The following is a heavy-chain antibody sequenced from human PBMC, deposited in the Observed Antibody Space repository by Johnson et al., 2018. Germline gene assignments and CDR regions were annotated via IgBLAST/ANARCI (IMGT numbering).Heavy chain of an antibody. CDR1: GGSISTYY. Sequence: QVQLVESGPGLVKPSETLSLTCTVSGGSISTYYWSWIRQPPGKGLEWIGYIYFTGSTNYNPSLESRVTISVDTSNKQFSLKQRSVTAADTAVYYCARQYSASSALSRYGLHYDPYYTDVWGKGTTVTVSS. J-gene: IGHJ6*03. V-gene: IGHV4-59*01. CDR3: ARQYSASSALSRYGLHYDPYYTDV. D-gene: IGHD6-6*01. CDR2: IYFTGST.